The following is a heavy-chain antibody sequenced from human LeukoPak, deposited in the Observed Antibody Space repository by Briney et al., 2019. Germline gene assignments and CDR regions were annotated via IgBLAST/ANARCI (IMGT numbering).Heavy chain of an antibody. CDR1: GDSIGNSNYY. D-gene: IGHD4-23*01. J-gene: IGHJ4*02. CDR3: ARQPTYGGNSDLFDY. CDR2: IFYSGST. V-gene: IGHV4-39*01. Sequence: PSETLSLTCTVSGDSIGNSNYYWAWVRQPPGKGLEWLGSIFYSGSTYYNPSLKSRVTISVDTSKNQFSLKLSSVTAADTAVYYCARQPTYGGNSDLFDYWGQGTLVTVSS.